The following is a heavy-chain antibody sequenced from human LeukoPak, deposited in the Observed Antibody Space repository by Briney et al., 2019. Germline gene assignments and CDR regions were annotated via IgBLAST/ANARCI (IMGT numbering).Heavy chain of an antibody. J-gene: IGHJ5*02. Sequence: SETLSLTCAVYGGSFSGYYWSWIRQPPGKGLEWIGEINHSGSTNYNPSLKSRVTISVDTSKNQFSLKLSSVTAADTAVYYCAGAAPTVVAAIDPWGQGTLVTVSS. V-gene: IGHV4-34*01. CDR3: AGAAPTVVAAIDP. D-gene: IGHD2-15*01. CDR2: INHSGST. CDR1: GGSFSGYY.